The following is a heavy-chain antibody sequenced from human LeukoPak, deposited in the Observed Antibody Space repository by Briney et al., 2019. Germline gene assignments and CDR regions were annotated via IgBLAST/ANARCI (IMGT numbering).Heavy chain of an antibody. CDR1: GGSFSGYY. V-gene: IGHV4-34*01. J-gene: IGHJ6*03. CDR3: ARGRVSTDGSSGYYYMDV. Sequence: SETLSLTCAVYGGSFSGYYWRWIRQPPGKGLEWIGEINHSGSTNYNPSLKSRVTISVDTSKNQFSLKLSSVTAADTALYYCARGRVSTDGSSGYYYMDVWGKGTTVTVSS. CDR2: INHSGST. D-gene: IGHD5-24*01.